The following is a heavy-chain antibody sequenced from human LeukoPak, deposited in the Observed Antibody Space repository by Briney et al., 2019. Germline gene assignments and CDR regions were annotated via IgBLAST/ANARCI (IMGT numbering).Heavy chain of an antibody. J-gene: IGHJ3*02. D-gene: IGHD6-13*01. CDR2: ISAYNGNT. CDR1: GYTFTSYG. Sequence: ASVKVSCKASGYTFTSYGISWVRQAPGQGLEWMGWISAYNGNTNYAQKLQGRVTMTTDTSTSTVYMELSGLRSEDTAVYYCARDSGGGSSWYRWDAFDIWGQGTMVTVSS. V-gene: IGHV1-18*01. CDR3: ARDSGGGSSWYRWDAFDI.